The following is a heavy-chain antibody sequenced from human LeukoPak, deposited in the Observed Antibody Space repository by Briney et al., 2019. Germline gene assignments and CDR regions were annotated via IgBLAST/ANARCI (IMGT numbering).Heavy chain of an antibody. D-gene: IGHD2-8*02. CDR1: GFTFDDYA. V-gene: IGHV3-43D*03. Sequence: GRSLRLSCAASGFTFDDYAMHWVRQPPGKGLEWVSLIHWDGGSAYYADSVKGRFSISRDNNKNTLYLQMNTLRAEDTALYYCARDMYGFLDHWGQGTLVTVSS. CDR2: IHWDGGSA. J-gene: IGHJ4*02. CDR3: ARDMYGFLDH.